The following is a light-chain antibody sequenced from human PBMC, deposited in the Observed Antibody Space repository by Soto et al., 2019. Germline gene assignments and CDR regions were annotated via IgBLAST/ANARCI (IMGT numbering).Light chain of an antibody. J-gene: IGLJ1*01. CDR2: DVT. V-gene: IGLV2-11*01. Sequence: QSVLTQPRSVSGSPGQAVTVSCTGSKRKIGSHNYVSWYQQHPGKAPKLLLHDVTERPSGVPGRFSGSKSGNTASLTISGLQAEDEADYFCCSFAGGLFGFGSGTKVTVL. CDR1: KRKIGSHNY. CDR3: CSFAGGLFG.